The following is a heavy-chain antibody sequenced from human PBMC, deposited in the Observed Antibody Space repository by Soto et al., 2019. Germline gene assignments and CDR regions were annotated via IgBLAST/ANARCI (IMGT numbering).Heavy chain of an antibody. CDR2: IKQDGSEK. V-gene: IGHV3-7*03. Sequence: EVQLVESGGGLVQPGGSLRLSCAASGFTFSRNWMSWVRQTPGKGLEWVANIKQDGSEKYYVDSVKGRFSISRDNAKNPMYLQMNSLRAEDTAVYYCASGGDGSSTFCPGGGMDVWGQGTTVTVSS. CDR3: ASGGDGSSTFCPGGGMDV. D-gene: IGHD2-2*01. CDR1: GFTFSRNW. J-gene: IGHJ6*02.